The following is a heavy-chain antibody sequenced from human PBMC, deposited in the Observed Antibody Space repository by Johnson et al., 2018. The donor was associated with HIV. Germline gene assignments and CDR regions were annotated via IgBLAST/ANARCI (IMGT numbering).Heavy chain of an antibody. J-gene: IGHJ3*02. Sequence: VQLVESGGGLVQPGGSLRLSCAASGFIFSSYDIHWVRQRPGKRLEWVSGIGSVGARYYPGSVKGRFTISRENAKNSVYLQRNNLRPGDTAVYYCARGGTFGSSGGNDGFDMWGQGTMVTVSS. D-gene: IGHD6-13*01. CDR3: ARGGTFGSSGGNDGFDM. CDR2: IGSVGAR. V-gene: IGHV3-13*01. CDR1: GFIFSSYD.